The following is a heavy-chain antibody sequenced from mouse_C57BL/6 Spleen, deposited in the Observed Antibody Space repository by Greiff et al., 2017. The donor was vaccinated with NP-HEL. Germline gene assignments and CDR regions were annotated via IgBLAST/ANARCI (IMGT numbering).Heavy chain of an antibody. CDR3: ARGGYGSSYWYFDV. CDR1: GFTFSRYA. D-gene: IGHD1-1*01. CDR2: ISDGGSYT. Sequence: EVMLVESGGGLVKPGGSLKLSCAASGFTFSRYAMSWVRPTPEKRLEWVATISDGGSYTYYPDNVKGRFSIPRDNAKNNLYLQMSHLKSEDTAMYYGARGGYGSSYWYFDVWGTGTTVTVSS. J-gene: IGHJ1*03. V-gene: IGHV5-4*03.